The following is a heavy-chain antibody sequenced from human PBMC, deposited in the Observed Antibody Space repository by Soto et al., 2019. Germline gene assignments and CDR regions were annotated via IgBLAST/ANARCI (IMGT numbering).Heavy chain of an antibody. CDR2: IWYDGSNK. CDR3: ATPELDSSSSEYFQH. J-gene: IGHJ1*01. D-gene: IGHD6-13*01. CDR1: GFTFSSYG. Sequence: QVQLVESGGGVVQPGRSLRLSCAASGFTFSSYGMHWVRQAPGKGLEWVAVIWYDGSNKYYADSVKGRFTISRDNSKNTLYLKMNSLRAEDTAVYYCATPELDSSSSEYFQHWGQGTLVTVSS. V-gene: IGHV3-33*01.